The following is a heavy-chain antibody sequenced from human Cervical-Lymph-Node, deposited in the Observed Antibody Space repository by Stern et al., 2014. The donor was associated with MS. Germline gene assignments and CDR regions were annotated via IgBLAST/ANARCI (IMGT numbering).Heavy chain of an antibody. Sequence: QVQLVQSGPEVKKPGASVKVSCKASGYIFSTFGITWVRQAPGQGLEWMGWISVKHGNTNPAQKVQDRLIMTTDTSTSTAYMELRNLRVDDTGVYYCARRGSNKYYGMDVWGQGTTVTVSS. CDR2: ISVKHGNT. CDR1: GYIFSTFG. CDR3: ARRGSNKYYGMDV. J-gene: IGHJ6*02. D-gene: IGHD2/OR15-2a*01. V-gene: IGHV1-18*01.